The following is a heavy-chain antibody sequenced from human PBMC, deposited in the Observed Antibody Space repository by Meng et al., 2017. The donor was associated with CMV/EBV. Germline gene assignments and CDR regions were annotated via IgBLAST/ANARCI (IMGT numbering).Heavy chain of an antibody. CDR1: GFSLSTIGVG. V-gene: IGHV2-5*02. Sequence: QTTLKASRPTLVKPTQTPTLTCTLSGFSLSTIGVGVGWIRQPPGKALEWLALIYWDDDKRYSPSLKSRLTITKDTSKNQVVLTMTNMDPVDTATYYCARIAAAGRFDYWGQGTLVTVSS. J-gene: IGHJ4*02. D-gene: IGHD6-13*01. CDR3: ARIAAAGRFDY. CDR2: IYWDDDK.